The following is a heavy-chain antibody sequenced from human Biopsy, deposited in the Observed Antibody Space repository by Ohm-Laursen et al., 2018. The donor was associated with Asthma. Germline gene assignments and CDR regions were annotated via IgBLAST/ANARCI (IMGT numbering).Heavy chain of an antibody. Sequence: GSSVKVFCKAPGDSFSNYAISWVRQAPGQGLEWMGGLIPVLGTPDHAQMFEGRVTITADESTSTAYMELSSLSSEDTAVYYCARGYSGSDRIVYYYSGLEVWGQGTTVTVSS. D-gene: IGHD5-12*01. CDR1: GDSFSNYA. CDR2: LIPVLGTP. CDR3: ARGYSGSDRIVYYYSGLEV. V-gene: IGHV1-69*01. J-gene: IGHJ6*02.